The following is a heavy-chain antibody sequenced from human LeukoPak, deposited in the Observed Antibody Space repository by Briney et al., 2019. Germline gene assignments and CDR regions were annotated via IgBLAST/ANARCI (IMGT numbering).Heavy chain of an antibody. V-gene: IGHV4-4*07. J-gene: IGHJ6*02. Sequence: SETLSLTCTVSGGSISSCYWSWIRQPAGKGLEWIGRIYTSGSTNYNPSLKSRVTMSVDTSKNQFSLKLSSVTAADTAVYYCARAGIAAAGKDGRNYYYYGMDVWGQGTTVTVSS. CDR1: GGSISSCY. CDR3: ARAGIAAAGKDGRNYYYYGMDV. D-gene: IGHD6-13*01. CDR2: IYTSGST.